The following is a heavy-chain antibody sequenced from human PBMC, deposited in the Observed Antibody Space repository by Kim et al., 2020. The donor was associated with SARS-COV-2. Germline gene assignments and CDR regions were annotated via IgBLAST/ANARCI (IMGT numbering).Heavy chain of an antibody. CDR2: ST. V-gene: IGHV3-74*03. J-gene: IGHJ6*02. CDR3: ARGAYYGMDV. Sequence: STLYADSVKGRLTISRDNAKNTLYLQMNSLRAEDTAVYYGARGAYYGMDVWGQGTTVTVSS.